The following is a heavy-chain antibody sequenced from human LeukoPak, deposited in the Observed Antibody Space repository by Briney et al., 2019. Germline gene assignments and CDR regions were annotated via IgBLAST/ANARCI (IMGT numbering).Heavy chain of an antibody. V-gene: IGHV5-51*01. CDR1: GYSFTSYW. Sequence: GESLKISCKGSGYSFTSYWIGWVRQMPGKGLEWMGIIYPGDSDTRYSPFFQGQVTISADKSISTAYLQWSSLKASDTAMYYCARSYCSSASCSNWFDPWGQGTLVTVSS. CDR2: IYPGDSDT. J-gene: IGHJ5*02. CDR3: ARSYCSSASCSNWFDP. D-gene: IGHD2-2*01.